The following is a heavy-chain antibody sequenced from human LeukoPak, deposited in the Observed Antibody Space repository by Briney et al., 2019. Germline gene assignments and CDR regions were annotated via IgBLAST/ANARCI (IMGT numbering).Heavy chain of an antibody. CDR3: ARLSVDIVASIPFRFDY. CDR2: IYYSGST. J-gene: IGHJ4*02. CDR1: GGSISSSSYY. V-gene: IGHV4-39*01. D-gene: IGHD5-12*01. Sequence: SETLSLTCTVSGGSISSSSYYWGWIRQPPGKGLEWIGGIYYSGSTYYNPSLKSRVTISVDTSKNQFSLKLSSVTAADTAVYYCARLSVDIVASIPFRFDYWGQGTLVTVSS.